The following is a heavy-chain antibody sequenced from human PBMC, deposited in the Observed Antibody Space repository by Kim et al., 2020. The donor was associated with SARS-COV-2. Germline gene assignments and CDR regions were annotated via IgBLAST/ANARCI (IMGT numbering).Heavy chain of an antibody. CDR3: VGDRGWFDP. J-gene: IGHJ5*02. CDR1: GFTISAYW. Sequence: GGSLRLSCAASGFTISAYWMRWLRQAPGKGLESVATISQDGSQKYYVNSVRGRFTISRDNDNAKHSVDLQMNSLRPEDTAVYYCVGDRGWFDPWGQGTLVTVSS. V-gene: IGHV3-7*01. D-gene: IGHD3-16*01. CDR2: ISQDGSQK.